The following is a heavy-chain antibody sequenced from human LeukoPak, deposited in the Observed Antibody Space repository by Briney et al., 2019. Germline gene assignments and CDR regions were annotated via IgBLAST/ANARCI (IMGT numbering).Heavy chain of an antibody. CDR2: ISAYNGNT. V-gene: IGHV1-18*01. J-gene: IGHJ4*02. CDR3: ARGEYSSSWDHYYFDY. D-gene: IGHD6-13*01. CDR1: GYTFTSYG. Sequence: ASVKVSCKASGYTFTSYGISWVRQAPGQGLEWMGWISAYNGNTNYAQKLQGRVTMTRDTSITTAYLEVSSLRSDDTAVYYCARGEYSSSWDHYYFDYWGQGTLVTVSS.